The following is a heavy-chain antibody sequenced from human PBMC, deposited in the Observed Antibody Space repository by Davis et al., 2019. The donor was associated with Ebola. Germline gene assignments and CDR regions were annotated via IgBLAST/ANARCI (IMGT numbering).Heavy chain of an antibody. CDR3: AKDRMVYAIAYPLFDGFDI. J-gene: IGHJ3*02. CDR2: ISWNSGSI. Sequence: SLKISCATSGFTVTSNYMSWVRQAPGNGLEWVSDISWNSGSIGYADSVKGRFTISRDNAKNYLYLQMNSLRAKDTAMYYCAKDRMVYAIAYPLFDGFDIWGQGTKVTVSS. V-gene: IGHV3-9*01. CDR1: GFTVTSNY. D-gene: IGHD2-8*01.